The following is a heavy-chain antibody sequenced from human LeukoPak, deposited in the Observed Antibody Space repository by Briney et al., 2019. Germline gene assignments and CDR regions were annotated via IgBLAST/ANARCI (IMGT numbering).Heavy chain of an antibody. CDR1: GFIFSSYG. D-gene: IGHD4-23*01. J-gene: IGHJ4*02. Sequence: GGSLRLSCAASGFIFSSYGMHWVRQAPGKGLEWVAVIWYDGSNKYYADSVKGRFTISRDNSKNTLYLQVNSLRAEDTAVYYCARDYGGTLEYWGQGTLVTASS. V-gene: IGHV3-33*01. CDR2: IWYDGSNK. CDR3: ARDYGGTLEY.